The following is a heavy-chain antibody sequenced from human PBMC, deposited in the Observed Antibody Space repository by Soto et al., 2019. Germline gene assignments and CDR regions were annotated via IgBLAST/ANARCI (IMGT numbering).Heavy chain of an antibody. CDR3: ARGIAAAVAWFDP. CDR2: IYYSGST. D-gene: IGHD6-13*01. V-gene: IGHV4-31*03. Sequence: SETLSLTCTVSGGSISSGGYYWSWIRQHPGKGLEWIGYIYYSGSTYYNPSLKSRVTISVDTSKNQFSLKLSSVTAADTAVYYCARGIAAAVAWFDPWGQGTLVTVSS. J-gene: IGHJ5*02. CDR1: GGSISSGGYY.